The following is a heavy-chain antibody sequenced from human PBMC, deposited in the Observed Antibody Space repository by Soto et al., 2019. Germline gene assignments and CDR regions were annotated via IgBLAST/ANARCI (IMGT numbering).Heavy chain of an antibody. D-gene: IGHD2-15*01. V-gene: IGHV3-66*01. Sequence: EVQLVESGGGLVQPGGSLRLSCAASGFTVSNNYMNWVRQAPGKGLEWVSLIYSGGSTYYADSVKGRFTVSRDSSNNTLYLQMNSLRAEDPAIYYCATHPGSGGYWGQGTLVTVSS. J-gene: IGHJ4*02. CDR2: IYSGGST. CDR3: ATHPGSGGY. CDR1: GFTVSNNY.